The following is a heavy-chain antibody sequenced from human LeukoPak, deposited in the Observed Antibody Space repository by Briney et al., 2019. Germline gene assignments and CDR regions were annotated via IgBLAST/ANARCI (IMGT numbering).Heavy chain of an antibody. Sequence: RASVKVSCKASGYTFTGYYMHWVRQAPGQGLEWMGWINPNSGGTNYAQKFQGRVTMTRDTSISTAYMELSRLRSDDTAVYYCARPLISGGAFDIWGQGTMVTVSS. J-gene: IGHJ3*02. D-gene: IGHD2-15*01. CDR2: INPNSGGT. V-gene: IGHV1-2*02. CDR3: ARPLISGGAFDI. CDR1: GYTFTGYY.